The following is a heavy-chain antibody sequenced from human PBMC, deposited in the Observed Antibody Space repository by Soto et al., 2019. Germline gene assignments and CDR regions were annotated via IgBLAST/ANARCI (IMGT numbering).Heavy chain of an antibody. V-gene: IGHV3-21*01. J-gene: IGHJ4*02. D-gene: IGHD1-26*01. CDR3: ARRVRSRGREDDY. CDR1: GFTLSDYS. Sequence: EVQLVESGGGLVKPGGSLRLSCAASGFTLSDYSMNWVRQAPGKGLEWVSCISSDSSYIFYADSVKGRFTIYRDNAKNSLYLQMNSLRAEDTAVYYWARRVRSRGREDDYWGQGTLVTVSS. CDR2: ISSDSSYI.